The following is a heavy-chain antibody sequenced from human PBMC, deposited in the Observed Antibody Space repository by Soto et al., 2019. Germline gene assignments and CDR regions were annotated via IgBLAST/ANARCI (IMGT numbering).Heavy chain of an antibody. CDR1: GGTFSSYA. Sequence: QVQLVQSGAEVKKPGSSVKVSCKASGGTFSSYAISWVRQAPGQGLEWMGGIIPTLGTANYAQKFQGRVTITADESTSTAYMELSSLRSEDTAVYYCARIGAGTTLFDYWGQGTLVTVSS. V-gene: IGHV1-69*12. CDR3: ARIGAGTTLFDY. J-gene: IGHJ4*02. D-gene: IGHD1-7*01. CDR2: IIPTLGTA.